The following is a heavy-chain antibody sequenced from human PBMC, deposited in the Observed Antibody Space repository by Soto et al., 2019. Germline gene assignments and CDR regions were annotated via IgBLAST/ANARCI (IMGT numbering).Heavy chain of an antibody. Sequence: ASVKVSCKASGYTFTSYDINWVRQATGQGLEWMGWMNPNSGNTGYAQKFQGRVTMTRNTSISTAYMELSSLRSEDMAVYYCARGPQGATRFGKGSNSGYAFHEPSMDVWGKGTTVTVSS. D-gene: IGHD5-12*01. CDR2: MNPNSGNT. J-gene: IGHJ6*04. CDR1: GYTFTSYD. CDR3: ARGPQGATRFGKGSNSGYAFHEPSMDV. V-gene: IGHV1-8*01.